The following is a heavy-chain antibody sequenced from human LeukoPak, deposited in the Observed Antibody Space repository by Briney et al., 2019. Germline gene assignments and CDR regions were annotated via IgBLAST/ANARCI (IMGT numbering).Heavy chain of an antibody. Sequence: SETLSLNCTVSGGSISSSTYYWGWIRQPPGKGLEWIGSIYHSGSTYYNPSLKSRVTISVDTSKNQFSLKLSSVTAADTAVYYCARDPIMITFGGVIVPTGVDYWGQGTLVTVSS. D-gene: IGHD3-16*02. V-gene: IGHV4-39*01. CDR1: GGSISSSTYY. CDR2: IYHSGST. J-gene: IGHJ4*02. CDR3: ARDPIMITFGGVIVPTGVDY.